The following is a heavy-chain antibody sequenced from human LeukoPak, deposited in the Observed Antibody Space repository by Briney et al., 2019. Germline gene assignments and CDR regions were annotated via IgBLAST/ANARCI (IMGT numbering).Heavy chain of an antibody. CDR2: IYYSGST. Sequence: SETLPLTCTVSGGSISSSSYYWGWIRQPPGKGLEWIGSIYYSGSTYYNPSLKSRVTISVDTSKNQFSLKLSSVTAADTAVYYCARARGQQLVTWGQGTLVTVSS. V-gene: IGHV4-39*01. CDR1: GGSISSSSYY. J-gene: IGHJ4*02. D-gene: IGHD6-13*01. CDR3: ARARGQQLVT.